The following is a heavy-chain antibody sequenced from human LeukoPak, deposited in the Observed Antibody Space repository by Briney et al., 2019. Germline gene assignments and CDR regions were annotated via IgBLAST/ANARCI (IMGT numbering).Heavy chain of an antibody. CDR3: ARGPPKEGLFDY. V-gene: IGHV4-59*11. CDR1: GGSISSHY. CDR2: IYYSGST. D-gene: IGHD3/OR15-3a*01. J-gene: IGHJ4*02. Sequence: PSETLSLTCTVAGGSISSHYWSWIRQPPGKGLGWVGYIYYSGSTNYNPSLKSRVTISVDTSKNQFSLKLSSVSAADTAVYYCARGPPKEGLFDYWGQGTLVTVSS.